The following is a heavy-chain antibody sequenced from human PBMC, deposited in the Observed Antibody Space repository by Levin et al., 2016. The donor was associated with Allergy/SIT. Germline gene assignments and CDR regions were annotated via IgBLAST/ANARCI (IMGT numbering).Heavy chain of an antibody. Sequence: SVKVSCKASGGTFSSYAISWVRQAPGQGLEWMGGIIPIFGTANYAQKFQGRVTITADESTSTAYMELSSLRSEDTAVYYCARYYYDSSGKVYYYGMDVWGQGTTVTVSS. J-gene: IGHJ6*02. CDR2: IIPIFGTA. CDR1: GGTFSSYA. CDR3: ARYYYDSSGKVYYYGMDV. V-gene: IGHV1-69*13. D-gene: IGHD3-22*01.